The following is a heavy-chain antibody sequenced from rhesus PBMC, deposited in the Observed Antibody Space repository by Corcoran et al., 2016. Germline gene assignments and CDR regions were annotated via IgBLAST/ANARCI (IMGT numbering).Heavy chain of an antibody. CDR1: GYTFTDYY. J-gene: IGHJ4*01. Sequence: EVQLVQSGAEVKKPGASVKISCKASGYTFTDYYLHWVRQAPVKGLEWMGRVDPEDGEAIHAQKFQDRVTTTADTSTDTAYMELSSLRSEDTAVYYCATDLGSSSRFDYWGQGVLVTVSS. D-gene: IGHD6-43*01. CDR3: ATDLGSSSRFDY. CDR2: VDPEDGEA. V-gene: IGHV1-111*02.